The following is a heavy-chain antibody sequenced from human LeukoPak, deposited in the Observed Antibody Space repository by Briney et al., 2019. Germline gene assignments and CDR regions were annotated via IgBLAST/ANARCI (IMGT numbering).Heavy chain of an antibody. D-gene: IGHD3-22*01. CDR2: IKSKTDGGTT. CDR1: GFTFSNAW. V-gene: IGHV3-15*01. J-gene: IGHJ4*02. CDR3: TTVEVSYYYDSSGPLDY. Sequence: GGSLRLSCAASGFTFSNAWMSWVRQAPGKGLEWVGRIKSKTDGGTTDYAARVKGRFTISRDDSKNTLYLQMNSLKTEDTAVYYCTTVEVSYYYDSSGPLDYWGQGTLVTVSS.